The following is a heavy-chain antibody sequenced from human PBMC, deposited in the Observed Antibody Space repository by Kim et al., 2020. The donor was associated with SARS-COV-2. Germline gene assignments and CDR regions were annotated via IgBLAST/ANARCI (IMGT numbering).Heavy chain of an antibody. J-gene: IGHJ6*03. Sequence: GGSLRLSCAASGFTFSSYGMHWVRQAPGKGLEWVAVISYDGSNKYYADSVKGRFTISRDNSKNTLYLQMNSLRAEDTAVYYCAKVPRKGYNWNYYPRFDYYYMDVWGKGTTVTVSS. D-gene: IGHD1-7*01. CDR3: AKVPRKGYNWNYYPRFDYYYMDV. V-gene: IGHV3-30*18. CDR2: ISYDGSNK. CDR1: GFTFSSYG.